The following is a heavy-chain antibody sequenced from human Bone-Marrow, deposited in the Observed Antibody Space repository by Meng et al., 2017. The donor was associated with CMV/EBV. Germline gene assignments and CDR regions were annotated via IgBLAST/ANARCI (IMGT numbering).Heavy chain of an antibody. CDR3: ARGVHGMDV. CDR1: GGSISSSSYY. Sequence: SETLSLTCTVSGGSISSSSYYWGWIRQPPGKGLEWIGSIYYSGSTYYNPSLKSRVTIAVDTSKNQFSLKLSSVTAADTAVYYCARGVHGMDVWGQGPTVTVSS. V-gene: IGHV4-39*01. J-gene: IGHJ6*02. CDR2: IYYSGST.